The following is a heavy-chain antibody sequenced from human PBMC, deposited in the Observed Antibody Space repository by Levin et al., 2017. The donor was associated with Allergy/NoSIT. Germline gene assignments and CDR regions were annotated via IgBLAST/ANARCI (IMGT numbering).Heavy chain of an antibody. CDR1: GFTFDDYA. D-gene: IGHD6-13*01. V-gene: IGHV3-9*01. J-gene: IGHJ4*02. Sequence: GGSLRLSCAASGFTFDDYAMHWVRQAPGKGLEWVSGISWNSDSIGYADSVKGRFTISRDNAKNSLYLQMNSLRAEDTALYYCAREGGKQQLIRVGFDYWGQGTLVTVSS. CDR2: ISWNSDSI. CDR3: AREGGKQQLIRVGFDY.